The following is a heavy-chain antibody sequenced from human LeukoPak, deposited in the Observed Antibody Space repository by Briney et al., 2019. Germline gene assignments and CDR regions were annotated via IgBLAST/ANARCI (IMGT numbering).Heavy chain of an antibody. D-gene: IGHD3-22*01. CDR1: GFSLNTRGVG. CDR3: AHTKNYYDSSVFDN. V-gene: IGHV2-5*02. Sequence: SGPMLVNPTQTLTLTCTFSGFSLNTRGVGVGWIRQPPGRALEWLALIYWDDDRRYSPSLKSRLTITKDTSKNQVVLTMTNMDPVDTATYFCAHTKNYYDSSVFDNWGQGTLVTVSS. CDR2: IYWDDDR. J-gene: IGHJ4*02.